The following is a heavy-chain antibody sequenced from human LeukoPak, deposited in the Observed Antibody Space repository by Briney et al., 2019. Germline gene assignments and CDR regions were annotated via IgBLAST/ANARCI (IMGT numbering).Heavy chain of an antibody. CDR1: GGSISSSSYY. J-gene: IGHJ2*01. CDR3: ATLTTLTTSWYFDL. CDR2: FEYGGST. D-gene: IGHD4-17*01. V-gene: IGHV4-39*07. Sequence: SETLSLTCTVSGGSISSSSYYWGWIRQAPGKGLEWIGSFEYGGSTYYNPSLKSRVTISVDTSKNQFSLKLNSVTAADTAVYYCATLTTLTTSWYFDLWGRGTVVTVSS.